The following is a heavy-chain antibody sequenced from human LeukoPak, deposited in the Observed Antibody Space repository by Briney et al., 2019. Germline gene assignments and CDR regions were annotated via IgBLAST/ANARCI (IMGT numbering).Heavy chain of an antibody. CDR3: ARGYSSGWHSDAFDI. V-gene: IGHV1-18*01. J-gene: IGHJ3*02. CDR2: ISAYNGNT. D-gene: IGHD6-19*01. CDR1: GYTFTSYG. Sequence: ASVKVSCKASGYTFTSYGISWVRQAPGQGLEWMGWISAYNGNTNCAQKLQSRVTMTTDTSTSTAYMELRSLRSDDTAVYYCARGYSSGWHSDAFDIWGQGTMVTVSS.